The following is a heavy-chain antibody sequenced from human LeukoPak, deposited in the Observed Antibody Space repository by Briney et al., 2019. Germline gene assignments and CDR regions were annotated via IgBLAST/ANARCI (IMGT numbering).Heavy chain of an antibody. CDR3: ARGLRDEERYYKYYYMDV. CDR1: GGSINGYF. CDR2: IHTIET. J-gene: IGHJ6*03. V-gene: IGHV4-4*09. D-gene: IGHD3-22*01. Sequence: SETLSLTCTISGGSINGYFGTWIRQASGRGLEWIGYIHTIETKYNPSLQSRVSMSIDTSKHQFSLNLRSVTAADTAVYYCARGLRDEERYYKYYYMDVWGKGTTVTVSS.